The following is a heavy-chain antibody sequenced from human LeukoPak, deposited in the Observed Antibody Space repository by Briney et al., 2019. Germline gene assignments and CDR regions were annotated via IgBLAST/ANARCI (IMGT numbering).Heavy chain of an antibody. CDR2: ISAYNGNT. Sequence: ASVKVSCKASGYTFTSYGISWVRQAPGQGLEWMGWISAYNGNTNYAQKLQGRVTMTTDTSTSTAYMELRSLRADDTAVYYCARDVVGATPFDYWGQGTLVTVSS. D-gene: IGHD1-26*01. CDR3: ARDVVGATPFDY. V-gene: IGHV1-18*01. CDR1: GYTFTSYG. J-gene: IGHJ4*02.